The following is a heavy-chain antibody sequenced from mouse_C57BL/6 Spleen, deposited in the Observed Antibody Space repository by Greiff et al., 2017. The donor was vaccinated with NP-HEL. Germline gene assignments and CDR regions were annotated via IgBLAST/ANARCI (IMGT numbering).Heavy chain of an antibody. CDR3: ARRDSDWGVDY. V-gene: IGHV5-17*01. CDR2: ISSDSSSI. D-gene: IGHD2-12*01. Sequence: EVHLVESGGGLVKPGGSLKLSCAASGFTFTDYGMHWVRQAPEKGLEWVAYISSDSSSIYYADTVKGRFTISSDNAKNTLCLKMTSLGSEDTAMYYCARRDSDWGVDYWGKGTSVTVSS. CDR1: GFTFTDYG. J-gene: IGHJ4*01.